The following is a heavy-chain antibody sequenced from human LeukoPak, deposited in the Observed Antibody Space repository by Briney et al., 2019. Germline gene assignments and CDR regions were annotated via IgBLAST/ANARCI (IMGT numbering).Heavy chain of an antibody. D-gene: IGHD6-19*01. CDR2: INPKSGGT. CDR1: GYMFTDYY. V-gene: IGHV1-2*02. J-gene: IGHJ4*02. CDR3: ARDLGEIAMAGMFSTQSHFDR. Sequence: ASVKVSCKASGYMFTDYYMHRVRQAPGQGLEWMGWINPKSGGTNYAQKFQGRVTMTRDTSINTGYMDLSGLRSDDTAVYFCARDLGEIAMAGMFSTQSHFDRWGQGTLVTVSS.